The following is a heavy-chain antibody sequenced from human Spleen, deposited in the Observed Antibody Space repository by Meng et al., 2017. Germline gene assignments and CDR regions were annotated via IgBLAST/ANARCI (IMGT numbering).Heavy chain of an antibody. CDR1: GFTFGGYT. D-gene: IGHD3-10*01. V-gene: IGHV3-9*01. Sequence: SLKISCAASGFTFGGYTMHWVRQAPGKGLEWVSGISWNSGSIGYADSVKGRFTISRDNAKNSLYLQMNSLRAEETALYYCAKDIERVQGVMSDDFDNWGQGTMVTVSS. CDR2: ISWNSGSI. CDR3: AKDIERVQGVMSDDFDN. J-gene: IGHJ3*02.